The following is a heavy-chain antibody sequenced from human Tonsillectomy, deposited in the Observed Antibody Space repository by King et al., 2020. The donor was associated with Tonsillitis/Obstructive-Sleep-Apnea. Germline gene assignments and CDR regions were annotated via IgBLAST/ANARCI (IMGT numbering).Heavy chain of an antibody. J-gene: IGHJ4*02. V-gene: IGHV3-74*01. CDR1: GFTFNTYW. D-gene: IGHD3-3*01. CDR2: INGDGSST. CDR3: AREGYGYYDFRY. Sequence: VQLVESGGGLVQPGGSLRLSCAASGFTFNTYWMHWVRQAPGKGLVWGSRINGDGSSTSYADSVKGRFTISRDNAKKTLYLQMNSLRAEDTAVYYCAREGYGYYDFRYWGQGTLVTVSS.